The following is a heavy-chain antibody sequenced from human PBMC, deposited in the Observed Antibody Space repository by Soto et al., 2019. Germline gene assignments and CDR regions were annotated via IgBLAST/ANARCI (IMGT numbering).Heavy chain of an antibody. CDR1: GYTFTSYG. D-gene: IGHD4-17*01. CDR2: ISAYNSNT. J-gene: IGHJ4*02. V-gene: IGHV1-18*01. CDR3: ARVMQNNDYGDYGDY. Sequence: QVQLVQSGAEVKKPGASVKVSCKASGYTFTSYGISWVRQAPGQGLEWMGWISAYNSNTNYAQKLQGRVTMTTDTSTSTAYMELRSLRSDDTAVYYCARVMQNNDYGDYGDYWGQGTLVTVSS.